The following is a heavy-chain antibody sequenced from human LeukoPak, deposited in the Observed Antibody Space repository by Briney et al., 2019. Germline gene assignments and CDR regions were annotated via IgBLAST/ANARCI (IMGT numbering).Heavy chain of an antibody. CDR3: ARDRYSGSQTAPFDY. D-gene: IGHD1-26*01. CDR2: ISSSSSYI. V-gene: IGHV3-21*01. Sequence: PGGSLRLSCAASGFTFSSYSMNWVRQAPGKGLEWVSSISSSSSYIYYADSVKGRFTISRDNAKNSLYLQMNSLRAEDTAVYYCARDRYSGSQTAPFDYWGQGTLVTVSS. J-gene: IGHJ4*02. CDR1: GFTFSSYS.